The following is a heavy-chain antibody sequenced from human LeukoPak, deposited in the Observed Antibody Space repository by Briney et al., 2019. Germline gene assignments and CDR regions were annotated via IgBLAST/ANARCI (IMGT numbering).Heavy chain of an antibody. CDR1: GGSISSSSYY. Sequence: SETLSLTCTVSGGSISSSSYYWGWIRQPPGKGLEWIGSIYYSGSTYYNPSLKSRVTISVDTSKSQFSLKLSSVTAADTAVYYCARDKVVTIDFYYSYMDVWGKGTTVTVSS. CDR2: IYYSGST. V-gene: IGHV4-39*07. D-gene: IGHD4-23*01. J-gene: IGHJ6*03. CDR3: ARDKVVTIDFYYSYMDV.